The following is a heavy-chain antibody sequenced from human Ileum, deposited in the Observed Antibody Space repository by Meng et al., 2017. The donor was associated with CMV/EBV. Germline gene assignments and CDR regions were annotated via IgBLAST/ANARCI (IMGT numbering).Heavy chain of an antibody. J-gene: IGHJ4*02. CDR2: INPNSGDT. V-gene: IGHV1-2*02. Sequence: ASVKVSCKASGYTLTGHWMHWLRQAPGQGLEWMGWINPNSGDTYYAQNFQGRVTMTWDTSISTACMELSRLKSDDTAVYYCAGLDYRVDYWGQGSLVTVSS. CDR3: AGLDYRVDY. CDR1: GYTLTGHW. D-gene: IGHD4-11*01.